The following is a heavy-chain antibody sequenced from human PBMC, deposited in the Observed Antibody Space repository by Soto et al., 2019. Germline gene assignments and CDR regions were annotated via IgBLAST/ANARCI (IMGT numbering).Heavy chain of an antibody. D-gene: IGHD4-17*01. Sequence: SETLSLTCTVSGGSISSSSYCRGWIRQPPGKGLEWIGSIYYSGSTYYNPSLKSRVTISVDTSKNQFSLKLSSVTAADTAVYYCARLNDYGGNSGYGMDVWGQGTTVTVSS. J-gene: IGHJ6*02. V-gene: IGHV4-39*01. CDR2: IYYSGST. CDR3: ARLNDYGGNSGYGMDV. CDR1: GGSISSSSYC.